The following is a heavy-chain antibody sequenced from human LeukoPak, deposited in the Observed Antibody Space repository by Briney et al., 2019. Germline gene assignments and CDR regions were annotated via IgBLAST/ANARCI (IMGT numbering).Heavy chain of an antibody. CDR2: MNPENGGA. V-gene: IGHV1-2*02. Sequence: ASVKVSCKASGYTFIDNYLHWVRQAPGQGLEWVGWMNPENGGAGFAWKFQGRVIVTRDLSIGTAYMELTSLTPDDAAVYYCTRGSGTSWFDYWGQGSLVTVSS. J-gene: IGHJ4*02. D-gene: IGHD2-2*01. CDR3: TRGSGTSWFDY. CDR1: GYTFIDNY.